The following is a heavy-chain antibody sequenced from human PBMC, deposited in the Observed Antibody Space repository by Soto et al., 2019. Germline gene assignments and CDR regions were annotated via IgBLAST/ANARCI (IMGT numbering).Heavy chain of an antibody. CDR1: GFTFTSSA. V-gene: IGHV1-58*01. D-gene: IGHD3-16*02. J-gene: IGHJ3*02. CDR3: AANSPHDYVWGSYRLFGAFDI. Sequence: SVKVSCKASGFTFTSSAVQWVRQARGQRLERIGWIIVGSGNTNYAQKFQERVTITRDMSTSTAYMELSSLRSEDTAVYYCAANSPHDYVWGSYRLFGAFDIWGQGTMVTVSS. CDR2: IIVGSGNT.